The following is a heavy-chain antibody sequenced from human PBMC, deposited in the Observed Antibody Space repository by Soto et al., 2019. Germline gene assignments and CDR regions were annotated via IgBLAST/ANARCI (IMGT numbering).Heavy chain of an antibody. V-gene: IGHV3-74*01. D-gene: IGHD3-9*01. Sequence: PVGSLRLSCAASGFTFSSYCMHWVRQAPGKGLVWVSRINSDGSSTSYADSVKGRFTISRDNAKNTLYLQMNSLRAEDTAVYYCASPITISNAFDIWGQGTMVTVSS. CDR3: ASPITISNAFDI. CDR1: GFTFSSYC. CDR2: INSDGSST. J-gene: IGHJ3*02.